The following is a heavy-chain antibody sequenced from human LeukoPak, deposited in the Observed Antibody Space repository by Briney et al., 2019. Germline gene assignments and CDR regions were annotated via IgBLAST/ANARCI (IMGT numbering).Heavy chain of an antibody. CDR1: GGSFSGYY. V-gene: IGHV4-59*01. J-gene: IGHJ3*02. CDR3: ARVLFSGKWLLAGANAFDI. CDR2: IYYSGST. D-gene: IGHD3-22*01. Sequence: KPSETLSLICAVYGGSFSGYYWSWIRQPPGKGLEWIGYIYYSGSTNYNPSLKSRVTISVDTSKNQFSLKLSSVTAADTAVYYCARVLFSGKWLLAGANAFDIWGQGTMVTVSS.